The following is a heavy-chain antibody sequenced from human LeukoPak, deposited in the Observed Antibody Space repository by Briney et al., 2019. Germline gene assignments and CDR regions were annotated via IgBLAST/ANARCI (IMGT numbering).Heavy chain of an antibody. D-gene: IGHD6-13*01. V-gene: IGHV3-13*01. Sequence: GGSLRLSCAASGFTFSSYDMHWVRQATGQGLEWVSAIGTAGDTYYPGSVKGRFTISRENARNSLYLQMNSLRAGDTAVYYCARGGAAAGFDYWGQGTLVTVSS. J-gene: IGHJ4*02. CDR2: IGTAGDT. CDR3: ARGGAAAGFDY. CDR1: GFTFSSYD.